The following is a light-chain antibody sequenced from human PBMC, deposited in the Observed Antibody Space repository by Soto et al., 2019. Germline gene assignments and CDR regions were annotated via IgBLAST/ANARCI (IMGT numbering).Light chain of an antibody. CDR3: QQSYSTPLT. CDR1: QSISSY. J-gene: IGKJ4*01. CDR2: ATS. V-gene: IGKV1-39*01. Sequence: IQMTQSPSSLSASVRDRATITCRASQSISSYLNWYQQKPGKAPKLLIYATSSLQSGVPSRFSGSGSGTDFTLTISSLQPEDFATYYCQQSYSTPLTFGGGTKVDIK.